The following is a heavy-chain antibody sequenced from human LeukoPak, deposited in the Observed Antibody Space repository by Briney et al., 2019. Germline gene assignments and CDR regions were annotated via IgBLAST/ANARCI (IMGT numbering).Heavy chain of an antibody. CDR2: ISYDGSNE. Sequence: GGSLRLSCAASGFTFSSYAMHWVRQAPGKGLEWVAVISYDGSNEYYADSVKGRFTISRDNSKNTLYLQMNSLRAEDTAVYYCTRVLYSSAWYGDHYWGQGALVTVSS. V-gene: IGHV3-30*04. D-gene: IGHD6-19*01. CDR1: GFTFSSYA. CDR3: TRVLYSSAWYGDHY. J-gene: IGHJ4*02.